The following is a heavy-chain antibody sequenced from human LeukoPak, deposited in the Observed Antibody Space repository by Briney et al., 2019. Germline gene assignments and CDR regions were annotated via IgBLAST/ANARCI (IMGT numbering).Heavy chain of an antibody. CDR1: GDTVSSNSPA. CDR3: AKAGADRVLRHFDWSAWE. D-gene: IGHD3-9*01. Sequence: SQTLSLTCAISGDTVSSNSPAWNWIRQSPSRGLEWLGRTYYRSKWYNDYAVSVKSRITINPDTSKNQFSLQLNSVTPEDTAVYYCAKAGADRVLRHFDWSAWEWGQGTLVTVSS. CDR2: TYYRSKWYN. J-gene: IGHJ4*02. V-gene: IGHV6-1*01.